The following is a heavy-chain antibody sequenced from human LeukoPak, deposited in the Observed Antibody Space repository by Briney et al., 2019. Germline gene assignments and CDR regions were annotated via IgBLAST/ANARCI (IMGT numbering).Heavy chain of an antibody. V-gene: IGHV3-74*01. D-gene: IGHD2-21*01. Sequence: GGSLRLSCAASEFPFSTYVMHWVRQVPGKGLVWVSRISHDGSITSYADSVKGRFTISRDNAKNTLYLQMNSLRDEDTAVYYCARDRDFILFDYWGQGALVTASS. CDR3: ARDRDFILFDY. J-gene: IGHJ4*02. CDR1: EFPFSTYV. CDR2: ISHDGSIT.